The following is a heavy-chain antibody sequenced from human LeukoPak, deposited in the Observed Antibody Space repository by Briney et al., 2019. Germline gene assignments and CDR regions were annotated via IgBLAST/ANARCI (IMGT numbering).Heavy chain of an antibody. D-gene: IGHD6-19*01. CDR1: GFTFSTYS. CDR2: ISGSGGNT. J-gene: IGHJ4*02. CDR3: ATRPTTISVTGLFDY. Sequence: GGSLRLSCAASGFTFSTYSMSWVRQAPGKGLEWVSSISGSGGNTYYADSVKGRFTISRDSSKNTLYLQMISLRAEDTAVYYCATRPTTISVTGLFDYWGQGTLVTVSS. V-gene: IGHV3-23*01.